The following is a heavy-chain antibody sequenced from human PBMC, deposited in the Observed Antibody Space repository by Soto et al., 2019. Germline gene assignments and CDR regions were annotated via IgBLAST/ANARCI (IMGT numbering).Heavy chain of an antibody. D-gene: IGHD6-6*01. V-gene: IGHV1-2*02. Sequence: ASVKVSCKASGYIFTGNYMHWVRQAPGQGLEYMGWINPNNGATNYAQNFRGRVTMTRNTSISTAYMELSSLRSEDTAVYYCARVGRIAARLPGNWFDPWGQGTLVTVSS. CDR1: GYIFTGNY. J-gene: IGHJ5*02. CDR2: INPNNGAT. CDR3: ARVGRIAARLPGNWFDP.